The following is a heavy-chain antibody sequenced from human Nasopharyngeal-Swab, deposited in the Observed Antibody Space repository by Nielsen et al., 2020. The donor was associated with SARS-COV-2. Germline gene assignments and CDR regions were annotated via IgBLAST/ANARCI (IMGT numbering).Heavy chain of an antibody. CDR3: ARGGDGGLAHFDY. V-gene: IGHV4-59*01. Sequence: SETLSLTCTLSGGSISNYYWSWIRQPPGKRLEWIGYIYNSGRTTDYNPSLKSRVTISLDTSKNQFSLKLSSVTAADTAVYYCARGGDGGLAHFDYWGQGNLVTVSS. CDR2: IYNSGRTT. J-gene: IGHJ4*02. D-gene: IGHD2-21*01. CDR1: GGSISNYY.